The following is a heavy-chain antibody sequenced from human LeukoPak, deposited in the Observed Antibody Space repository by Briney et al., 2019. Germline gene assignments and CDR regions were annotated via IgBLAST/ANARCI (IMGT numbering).Heavy chain of an antibody. V-gene: IGHV4-4*07. D-gene: IGHD1-7*01. CDR1: GDSTNGYY. CDR2: IYTSGTT. J-gene: IGHJ4*02. Sequence: KSSETLSLTCTVSGDSTNGYYWSWIWQPAGEGLEWIGRIYTSGTTNYNPSLKSRVTMSVDTSKTQFSLRLNSVTAADTAVYYCARGIGTTNFDYWGQGALVTVSS. CDR3: ARGIGTTNFDY.